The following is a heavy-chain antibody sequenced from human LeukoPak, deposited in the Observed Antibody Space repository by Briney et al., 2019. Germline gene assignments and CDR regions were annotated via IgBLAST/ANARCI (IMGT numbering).Heavy chain of an antibody. CDR1: GGPISSSSYY. J-gene: IGHJ5*02. D-gene: IGHD2-15*01. CDR3: ARHGDCSGGSCENNNWFDP. Sequence: SETLSLTCTVSGGPISSSSYYWGWIRQPPGKGLEWIGSIYYSGSTYYNPSLKSRVTISVDTSKNQFSLKVSSVTAADTAVYYCARHGDCSGGSCENNNWFDPWGQEPWSPSPQ. CDR2: IYYSGST. V-gene: IGHV4-39*01.